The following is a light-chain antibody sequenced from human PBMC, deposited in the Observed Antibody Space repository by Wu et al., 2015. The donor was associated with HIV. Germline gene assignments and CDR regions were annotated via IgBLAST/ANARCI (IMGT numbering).Light chain of an antibody. Sequence: AIQLTQSPSPLSASIGDRVNIPCRASQDIFTYLAWYQQTPGKAPRVLIYDASTLQSGISSRFSGSGSGADFTLTINGLQREDFAIYYCQQLNSFPLTFGQGSRLEI. CDR1: QDIFTY. CDR2: DAS. J-gene: IGKJ5*01. V-gene: IGKV1-13*02. CDR3: QQLNSFPLT.